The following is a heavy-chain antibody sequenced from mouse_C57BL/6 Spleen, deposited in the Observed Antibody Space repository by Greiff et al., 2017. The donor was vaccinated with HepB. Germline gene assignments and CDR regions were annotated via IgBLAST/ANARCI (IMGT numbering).Heavy chain of an antibody. J-gene: IGHJ1*03. CDR1: GYTFTSYT. CDR3: ARENYDYPTWYFDV. CDR2: INPSSGYT. Sequence: QVQLKQSGAELARPGASVKMSCQASGYTFTSYTMHWVKQRPGQGLEWIGYINPSSGYTKYNQKFKDKATLTADKSSSTAYMQLSSLTSEDSAVYYCARENYDYPTWYFDVWGTGTTVTVSS. V-gene: IGHV1-4*01. D-gene: IGHD2-4*01.